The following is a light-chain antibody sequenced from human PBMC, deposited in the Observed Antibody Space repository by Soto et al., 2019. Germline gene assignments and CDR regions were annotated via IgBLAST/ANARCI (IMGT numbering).Light chain of an antibody. CDR1: ALPKKY. V-gene: IGLV3-10*01. J-gene: IGLJ1*01. CDR3: YSTDSSGRGV. Sequence: SYELTQPPSVSVSPGQTARITCSGDALPKKYAYWYQQKSGQAPVLVIYEDNKRPSGIPERFSGSGSGTMVTLTISGAQVDDEADYYCYSTDSSGRGVFGTGTKLTVL. CDR2: EDN.